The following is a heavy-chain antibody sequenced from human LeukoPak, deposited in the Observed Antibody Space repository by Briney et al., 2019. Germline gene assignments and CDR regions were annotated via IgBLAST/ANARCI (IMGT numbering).Heavy chain of an antibody. CDR2: IYYSGST. CDR3: ARLPVWGSSSC. Sequence: PSETLSLTCTVSGGSISSSSYYWGWIRQPPGKGLEWIGSIYYSGSTYYNPSLKSRVTISVDTSKNQFSLKLSSVTAADTAVYYCARLPVWGSSSCWGQGTLVTVSS. V-gene: IGHV4-39*01. CDR1: GGSISSSSYY. D-gene: IGHD6-13*01. J-gene: IGHJ4*02.